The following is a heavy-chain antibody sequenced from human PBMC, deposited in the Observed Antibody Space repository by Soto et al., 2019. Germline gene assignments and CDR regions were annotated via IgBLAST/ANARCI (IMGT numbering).Heavy chain of an antibody. Sequence: GGSLRLSCAASGFTFSSYVMHWVRQAPGKGLEWVAVISYDGSNKYYADSVKGRFTISRDNSKNTAYLQMSSLRPEDTAVYYCVKGEYYYDGSASYPFDYWGQGRMVTVSS. J-gene: IGHJ4*02. CDR3: VKGEYYYDGSASYPFDY. CDR2: ISYDGSNK. CDR1: GFTFSSYV. V-gene: IGHV3-30*14. D-gene: IGHD3-22*01.